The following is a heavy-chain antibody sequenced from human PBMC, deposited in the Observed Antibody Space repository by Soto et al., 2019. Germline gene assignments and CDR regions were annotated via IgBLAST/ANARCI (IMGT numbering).Heavy chain of an antibody. V-gene: IGHV4-34*01. CDR1: GGSFSGYY. CDR2: INHSGST. Sequence: QVQLQQWGAGLLKPSETLSLTCAVYGGSFSGYYWSWIRQPPGKGLEWIGEINHSGSTNYNPSLKSRVTISVDTSKHQFSLKLSSVTAADTAVYYCASLAHSYGVDYWGQGTLVTVSS. CDR3: ASLAHSYGVDY. J-gene: IGHJ4*02. D-gene: IGHD3-10*01.